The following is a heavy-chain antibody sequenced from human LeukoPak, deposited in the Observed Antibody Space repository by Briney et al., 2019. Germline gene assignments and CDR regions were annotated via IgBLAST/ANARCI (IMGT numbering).Heavy chain of an antibody. V-gene: IGHV4-34*01. CDR3: ARGEAAAGPMDYMDV. J-gene: IGHJ6*03. CDR2: VNHSGST. CDR1: GGSFSGYY. D-gene: IGHD6-13*01. Sequence: SETLSLTCAVYGGSFSGYYWSWIRQPPGKGLEWIGEVNHSGSTNYNPSLKSRVTMSVDTSKNQFSPKLSSVTAADTAVYYCARGEAAAGPMDYMDVWDTGATVTVSS.